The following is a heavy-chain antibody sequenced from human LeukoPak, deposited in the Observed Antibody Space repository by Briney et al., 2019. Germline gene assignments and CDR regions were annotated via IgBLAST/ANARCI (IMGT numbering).Heavy chain of an antibody. J-gene: IGHJ5*02. CDR2: ISSSGSTI. V-gene: IGHV3-48*03. D-gene: IGHD3-22*01. CDR3: ARDSSGYFHWFDP. CDR1: GFTFSSYE. Sequence: GGSLRLSCAASGFTFSSYEMNWVRQAPGKGLGWGSYISSSGSTIYYADSVKGRFTISRDNAKNSLYLQMNSLRAEDTAVYYCARDSSGYFHWFDPWGQGTLVTVSS.